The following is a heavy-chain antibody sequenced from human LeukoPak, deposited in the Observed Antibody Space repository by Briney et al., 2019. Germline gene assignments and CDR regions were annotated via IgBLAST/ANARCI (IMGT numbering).Heavy chain of an antibody. CDR1: GGSISSYY. CDR2: IYYSGST. D-gene: IGHD3-10*01. J-gene: IGHJ4*02. V-gene: IGHV4-59*08. CDR3: ARQWDYYGSGSPTPIDY. Sequence: PSETLSLTCTVSGGSISSYYWSWIRQPPGKGLEWIGYIYYSGSTNYNPSLKSRVTISVDTSKNQFSLRVTSVIAADTAMYYCARQWDYYGSGSPTPIDYWGQGTLVTVSS.